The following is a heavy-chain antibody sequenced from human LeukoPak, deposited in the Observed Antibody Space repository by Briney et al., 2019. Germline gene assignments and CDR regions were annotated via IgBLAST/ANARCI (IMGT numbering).Heavy chain of an antibody. Sequence: GGSLRLSCAASGFTFSSYDMHWVRQATGKGLEWVSAIGTAGDTYYPGSVKGRFTISRDSSKNTLFLQMNGLTVEDTARYYCARRPGNWGQGILVTVSS. V-gene: IGHV3-13*01. CDR2: IGTAGDT. CDR1: GFTFSSYD. J-gene: IGHJ4*02. CDR3: ARRPGN. D-gene: IGHD1-14*01.